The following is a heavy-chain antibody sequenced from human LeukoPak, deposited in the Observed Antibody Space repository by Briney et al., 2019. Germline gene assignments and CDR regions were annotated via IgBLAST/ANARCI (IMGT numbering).Heavy chain of an antibody. V-gene: IGHV4-4*07. J-gene: IGHJ4*02. CDR3: ARSEQQLALDY. CDR2: IRTSGDN. CDR1: DGSMTNYF. D-gene: IGHD6-13*01. Sequence: SETLSLTCTVSDGSMTNYFWSWIRQPAGKGLEWIGRIRTSGDNNYNPSLASRVTMSVDTSKKQLSLKLSSVTAADTAVYYCARSEQQLALDYWGQGTLVTVSS.